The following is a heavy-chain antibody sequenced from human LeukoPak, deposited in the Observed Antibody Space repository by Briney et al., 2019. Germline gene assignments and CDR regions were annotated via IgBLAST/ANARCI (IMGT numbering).Heavy chain of an antibody. CDR3: ARGGSSYGHDY. J-gene: IGHJ4*02. V-gene: IGHV3-30-3*01. D-gene: IGHD5-18*01. CDR2: ISWNADRT. Sequence: GGSLRLSCAASGFTFSTYAIHWARQAPGKGLEWVAIISWNADRTYYADSVKGRFTISRDNSKSTVYLQMNSLKAEDTALYYCARGGSSYGHDYWGQGTLVTVSS. CDR1: GFTFSTYA.